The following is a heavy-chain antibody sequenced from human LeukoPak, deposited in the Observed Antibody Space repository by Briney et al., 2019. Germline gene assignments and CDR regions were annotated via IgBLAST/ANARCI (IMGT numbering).Heavy chain of an antibody. CDR3: AKDPYYYDTSGYNGDY. D-gene: IGHD3-22*01. V-gene: IGHV3-23*01. CDR2: ISGSGGST. CDR1: GFTFSNYA. Sequence: PGGSLRLSCAASGFTFSNYAMSWLRQAPEKGLEWVSSISGSGGSTYYADSVKGRFTISRDNSKNTLFLQMNSLRAEDTAVYYCAKDPYYYDTSGYNGDYWGQGTLVTVSS. J-gene: IGHJ4*02.